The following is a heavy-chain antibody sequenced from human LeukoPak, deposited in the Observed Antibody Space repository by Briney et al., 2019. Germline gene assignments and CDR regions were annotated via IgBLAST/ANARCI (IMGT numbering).Heavy chain of an antibody. CDR1: GFKFDDYA. D-gene: IGHD5/OR15-5a*01. Sequence: GGSLRLSCAASGFKFDDYAMHWVRQAPGKGLEWVSLISWDGGSSHYADSLKGRFTISRDNSKNSLYLQMNSLRVEDTALYYCAKAGGIIESFYYMDVWGKGTTVTVSS. CDR2: ISWDGGSS. J-gene: IGHJ6*03. CDR3: AKAGGIIESFYYMDV. V-gene: IGHV3-43D*03.